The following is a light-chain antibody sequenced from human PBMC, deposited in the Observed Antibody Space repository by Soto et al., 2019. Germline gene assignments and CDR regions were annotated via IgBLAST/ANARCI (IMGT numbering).Light chain of an antibody. Sequence: QSVLMQPPSVSAAPGQKVTISCSGSSSNIGNNYVSWYQQLPGTAPKLLLYDNNKRPSGIPDRFSGSKSGTSATLGITGLQTGDEADYYCGTWDSSLSTYVFGTGTKVNVL. CDR2: DNN. CDR3: GTWDSSLSTYV. J-gene: IGLJ1*01. CDR1: SSNIGNNY. V-gene: IGLV1-51*01.